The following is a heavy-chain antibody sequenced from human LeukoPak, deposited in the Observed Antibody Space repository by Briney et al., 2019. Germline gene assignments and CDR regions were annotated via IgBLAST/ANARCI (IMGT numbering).Heavy chain of an antibody. CDR1: GYTFAKYA. CDR3: ARSILVVPVASHYNYEMDV. V-gene: IGHV1-3*01. Sequence: ASVKVSCKASGYTFAKYAIHWVRQAPGQRLEWMGWINAGNGNTRYSQKFQGGVTITRDTSASTAYMELSSLRSEDTAVYYCARSILVVPVASHYNYEMDVWGQGTTVTVSS. J-gene: IGHJ6*02. CDR2: INAGNGNT. D-gene: IGHD2-2*01.